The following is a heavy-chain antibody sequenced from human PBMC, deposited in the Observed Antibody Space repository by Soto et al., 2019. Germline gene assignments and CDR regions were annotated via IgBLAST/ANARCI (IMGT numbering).Heavy chain of an antibody. J-gene: IGHJ5*02. CDR2: IYYSGST. V-gene: IGHV4-30-4*01. CDR1: GGSVGSGDYY. D-gene: IGHD4-17*01. Sequence: SETLSLTCTVSGGSVGSGDYYWSWIRQPPGKGLEWIGYIYYSGSTYYNPSLKSRITISVDTSKNQFSLKLSSVTAADTAVYYCARELRNWFDPWGQGTLVTVSS. CDR3: ARELRNWFDP.